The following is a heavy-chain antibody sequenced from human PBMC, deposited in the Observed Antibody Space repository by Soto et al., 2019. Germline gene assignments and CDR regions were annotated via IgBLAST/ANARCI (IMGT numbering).Heavy chain of an antibody. CDR1: GGSFSGYY. D-gene: IGHD3-10*01. CDR2: INHTGST. CDR3: VMWVYGSESRRDY. Sequence: QVQLQQWGAGLLKPSETLSLTCAVYGGSFSGYYWSWIRQPPGKGLEWIGEINHTGSTNYTPSLTSRVTIPVDTSMNQFSLKLSSVTAADTAVYYCVMWVYGSESRRDYWGQRTLVTVSS. J-gene: IGHJ4*02. V-gene: IGHV4-34*01.